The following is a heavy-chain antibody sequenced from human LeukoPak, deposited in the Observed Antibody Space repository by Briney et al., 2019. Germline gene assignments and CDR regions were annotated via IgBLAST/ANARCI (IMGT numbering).Heavy chain of an antibody. Sequence: TPGGSLRLSCAASGFTFSSYSMTWVRPAPGKGLEWVSSISSSSSYIYYADSVKGRFTISRDNAKNSLYLQMNSLRAEDTAVYYCARPAVAGTGAFDYCGQGTLVTVSS. CDR3: ARPAVAGTGAFDY. J-gene: IGHJ4*02. CDR1: GFTFSSYS. D-gene: IGHD6-19*01. CDR2: ISSSSSYI. V-gene: IGHV3-21*01.